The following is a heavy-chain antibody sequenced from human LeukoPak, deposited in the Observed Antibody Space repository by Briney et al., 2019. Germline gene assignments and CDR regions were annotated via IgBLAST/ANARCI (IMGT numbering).Heavy chain of an antibody. CDR3: VRVGSVAGSDYLDY. V-gene: IGHV3-72*01. J-gene: IGHJ4*02. D-gene: IGHD6-19*01. CDR1: GFTFSDHF. Sequence: PGGSLRLSCAVSGFTFSDHFLDWARLAPGKGLEWVGRSRNKAKSYTTEYAASVKGRFTISRDDSKNSLYLQMNSLKTEDTAVYYCVRVGSVAGSDYLDYWGQGTLVTVSS. CDR2: SRNKAKSYTT.